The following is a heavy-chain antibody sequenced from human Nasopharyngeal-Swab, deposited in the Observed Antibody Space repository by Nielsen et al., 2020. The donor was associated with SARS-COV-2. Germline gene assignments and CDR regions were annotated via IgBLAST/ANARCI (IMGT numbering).Heavy chain of an antibody. V-gene: IGHV5-10-1*01. CDR3: ARLGVYCSGGSCYGWFDP. Sequence: GESLKISCKGSGYSFTSYWISWVRQMPGKGLEWVGRIDPSDSYTNYSPSFQGHVTISADKSISTAYLQWSSLKASDTAMYYCARLGVYCSGGSCYGWFDPWGQGTPVTVSS. CDR2: IDPSDSYT. D-gene: IGHD2-15*01. J-gene: IGHJ5*02. CDR1: GYSFTSYW.